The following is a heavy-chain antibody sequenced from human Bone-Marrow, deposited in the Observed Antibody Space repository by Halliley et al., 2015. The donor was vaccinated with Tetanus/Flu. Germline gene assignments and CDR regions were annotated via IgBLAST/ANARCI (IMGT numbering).Heavy chain of an antibody. CDR1: GYSFASFW. D-gene: IGHD2-15*01. CDR3: AKRLSVCIGTRRSPRHFDY. CDR2: IYPGDSDT. V-gene: IGHV5-51*01. Sequence: QLVQSGAEVKKPGDSLKISCKASGYSFASFWIGWVRQMPGEGLEWMGNIYPGDSDTTYSPSFQGQVTISADKSINTAYLQWSSLKASDPAFFYCAKRLSVCIGTRRSPRHFDYWGQGTLVTVSS. J-gene: IGHJ4*02.